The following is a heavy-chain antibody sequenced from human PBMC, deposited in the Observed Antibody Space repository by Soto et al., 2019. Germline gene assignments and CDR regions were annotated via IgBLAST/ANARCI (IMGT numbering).Heavy chain of an antibody. Sequence: GGSLRLSCAASGFTFSTYAMSWVRQAPGKGLEWVSGISDSGGNTYYGDSVKGRFTISRDNAKSTLYLRMNSLRAEDTAVYYCAXTHYYDSSGYYLDYFHYWGQGTLVTVSS. CDR3: AXTHYYDSSGYYLDYFHY. D-gene: IGHD3-22*01. CDR1: GFTFSTYA. CDR2: ISDSGGNT. V-gene: IGHV3-23*01. J-gene: IGHJ4*02.